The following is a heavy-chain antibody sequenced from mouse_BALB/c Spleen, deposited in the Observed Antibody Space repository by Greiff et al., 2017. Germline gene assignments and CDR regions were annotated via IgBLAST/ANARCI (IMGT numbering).Heavy chain of an antibody. CDR2: IYPGNVNT. CDR3: ARLYYDYDPRYFDV. V-gene: IGHV1S56*01. J-gene: IGHJ1*01. Sequence: QVQLQQSGPELVKPGASVRISCKASGYTFTSYYIHWVKQRPGQGLEWIGWIYPGNVNTKYNEKFKGKATLTADKSSSTAYMQLSSLTSEDSAVYFCARLYYDYDPRYFDVWGAGTTVTVSS. D-gene: IGHD2-4*01. CDR1: GYTFTSYY.